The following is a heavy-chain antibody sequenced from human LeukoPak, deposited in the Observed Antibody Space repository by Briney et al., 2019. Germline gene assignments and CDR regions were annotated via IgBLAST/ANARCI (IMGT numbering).Heavy chain of an antibody. CDR3: ARHGLYEDTINWFDP. V-gene: IGHV4-39*01. CDR1: GGSISSSSYY. D-gene: IGHD2-8*01. CDR2: IYYSGST. J-gene: IGHJ5*02. Sequence: VKRSETLSLTCTVSGGSISSSSYYWGWIRQPPGKGLEWIGSIYYSGSTYYNPSLKSRVTISVDTSKNQFSLKLSSVTAADTAVYYCARHGLYEDTINWFDPWGQGTLVTVSS.